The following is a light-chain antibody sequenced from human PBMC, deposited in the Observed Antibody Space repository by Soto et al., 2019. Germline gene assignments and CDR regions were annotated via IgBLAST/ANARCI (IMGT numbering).Light chain of an antibody. V-gene: IGKV1-39*01. CDR1: QSITNY. CDR2: IAS. Sequence: GDRVTLTCRASQSITNYLNWYQQKPGRAPKLLIYIASSLQSGVPSRFSGSGSGTDFTLTISSLQPEDFATYYCQQTYSFPRTFGQGTKVDVK. J-gene: IGKJ1*01. CDR3: QQTYSFPRT.